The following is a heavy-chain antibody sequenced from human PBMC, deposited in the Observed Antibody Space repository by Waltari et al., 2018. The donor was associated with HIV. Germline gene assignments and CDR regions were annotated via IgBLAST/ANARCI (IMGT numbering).Heavy chain of an antibody. CDR3: ARGDIILMVYTIDY. V-gene: IGHV3-33*01. D-gene: IGHD2-8*01. Sequence: QVQLVESGGGVVQPGRSLRLSCAASGFLFSSYGMHWVRQDPGKGLEWVAVIWFDGNHKYYSDSVKGRFTISRDNSKDTVDLQMNSLRTEDTGVYYCARGDIILMVYTIDYWGQGTLVSVSS. J-gene: IGHJ4*02. CDR2: IWFDGNHK. CDR1: GFLFSSYG.